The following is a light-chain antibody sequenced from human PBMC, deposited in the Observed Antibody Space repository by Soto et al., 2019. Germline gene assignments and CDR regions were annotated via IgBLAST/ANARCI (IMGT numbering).Light chain of an antibody. V-gene: IGKV1-12*01. CDR2: AAS. CDR1: QAISTW. CDR3: QQAFHFPFT. Sequence: DIQMTQSPSSVSASVGDRVTITCRASQAISTWLAWYQQKPGRAPNLLIFAASSLQSGVPSRFRGSGSGTDFNLTLNSLQPEDSATYFCQQAFHFPFTFGPGTKVNIK. J-gene: IGKJ3*01.